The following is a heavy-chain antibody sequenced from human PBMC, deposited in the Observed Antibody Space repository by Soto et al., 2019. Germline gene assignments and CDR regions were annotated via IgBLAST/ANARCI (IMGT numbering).Heavy chain of an antibody. Sequence: SETLSLTCTVSGDSNSSYYWSWIRQSPGKGLEWIGYISYSGSTTYNPSLKSRVTISVDTSKNQFSLKLSSVTAADTAVYYCATSLSQWSGYHNWFDPWGQGTLVTVSS. J-gene: IGHJ5*02. D-gene: IGHD3-3*01. CDR3: ATSLSQWSGYHNWFDP. V-gene: IGHV4-59*01. CDR2: ISYSGST. CDR1: GDSNSSYY.